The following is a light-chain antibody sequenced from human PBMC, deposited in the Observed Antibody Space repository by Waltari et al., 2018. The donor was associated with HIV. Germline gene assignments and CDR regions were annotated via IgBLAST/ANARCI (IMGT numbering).Light chain of an antibody. CDR2: GAS. J-gene: IGKJ2*01. CDR3: QQYGTSPPYT. V-gene: IGKV3-20*01. Sequence: EVVLTQSPGTLSLSPGERATLSCRASQTISSTYLAWYQQKPGQAPRLLIYGASSRVTGIPDRFSGSGSGTDFTLTISRLEPEDFAVYYCQQYGTSPPYTFGQGTKVEIK. CDR1: QTISSTY.